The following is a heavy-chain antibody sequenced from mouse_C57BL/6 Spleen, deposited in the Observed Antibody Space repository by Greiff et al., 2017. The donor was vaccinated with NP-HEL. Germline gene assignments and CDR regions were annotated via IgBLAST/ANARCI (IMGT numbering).Heavy chain of an antibody. V-gene: IGHV1-55*01. D-gene: IGHD2-3*01. Sequence: QVQLQQPGAELVKPGASVKMSCKASGYTFTSYWITWVKQRPGQGLEWIGDIYPGSGSTNYNEKFKSKATLTVDTSSSTAYMQLSSLTSEDSAVYYWARRDGYYGAHYAMDYWGQGTPVTVSS. CDR1: GYTFTSYW. CDR2: IYPGSGST. CDR3: ARRDGYYGAHYAMDY. J-gene: IGHJ4*01.